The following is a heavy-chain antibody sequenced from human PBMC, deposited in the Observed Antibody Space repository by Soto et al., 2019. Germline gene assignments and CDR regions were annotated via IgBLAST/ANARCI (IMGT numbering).Heavy chain of an antibody. Sequence: EVQVAESGGGLVQPGGSLRLSCAASGFTFSDHYMDWVRQAPGKGLEWVGRIRNKANSYSKAYAASGKGRFIIARDDSEKSVYLQMKSLKGEDPAVYYCSPRTGVWGQGTLVTVSS. CDR1: GFTFSDHY. CDR2: IRNKANSYSK. J-gene: IGHJ1*01. D-gene: IGHD1-1*01. V-gene: IGHV3-72*01. CDR3: SPRTGV.